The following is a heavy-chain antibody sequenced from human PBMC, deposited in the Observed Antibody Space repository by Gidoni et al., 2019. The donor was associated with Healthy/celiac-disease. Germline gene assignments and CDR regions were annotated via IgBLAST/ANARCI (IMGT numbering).Heavy chain of an antibody. V-gene: IGHV4-39*07. J-gene: IGHJ4*02. D-gene: IGHD3-10*01. CDR1: GGSISSSSYY. Sequence: QLQLQESGPGLVKPSATLSLHCTVSGGSISSSSYYWGWIRQPPGKGLEWIGSIYYSGSTYYNPSLKSRLTISVYTSKNQFSLKLSSVTAADTAVYYCARDGGDYYGSGIDYWGQGTLVTVSS. CDR2: IYYSGST. CDR3: ARDGGDYYGSGIDY.